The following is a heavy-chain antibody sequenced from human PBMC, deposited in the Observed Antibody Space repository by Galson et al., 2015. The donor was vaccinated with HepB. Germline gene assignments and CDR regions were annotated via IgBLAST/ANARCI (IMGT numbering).Heavy chain of an antibody. CDR1: GYTFTSYG. D-gene: IGHD3-10*01. CDR2: ISAYNGNT. J-gene: IGHJ5*02. CDR3: ARVITMVRGVTPNWFDP. V-gene: IGHV1-18*04. Sequence: SVKVSCKASGYTFTSYGISWVRQAPGQGLEWMGWISAYNGNTNYAQKLQGRVTMTTDTSTSTAYMELRSLRSDDTAVYYCARVITMVRGVTPNWFDPWGQGTLVTVSS.